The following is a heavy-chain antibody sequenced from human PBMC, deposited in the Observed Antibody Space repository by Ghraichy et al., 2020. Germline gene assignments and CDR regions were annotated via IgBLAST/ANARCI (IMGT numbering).Heavy chain of an antibody. Sequence: ASVKVSCKVSGYTLTELSMHWVRQAPGKGLEWMGGFDPEDGETIYAQKFQGRVTMTEDTSTDTAYMELSSLRSEDTAVYYCATVLWFGEFVYFDYWGQGTLVTVSS. D-gene: IGHD3-10*01. V-gene: IGHV1-24*01. CDR1: GYTLTELS. J-gene: IGHJ4*02. CDR2: FDPEDGET. CDR3: ATVLWFGEFVYFDY.